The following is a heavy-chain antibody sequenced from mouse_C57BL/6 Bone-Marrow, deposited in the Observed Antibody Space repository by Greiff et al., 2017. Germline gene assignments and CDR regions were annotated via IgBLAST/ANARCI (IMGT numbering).Heavy chain of an antibody. V-gene: IGHV8-8*01. CDR2: IWWDDDN. CDR1: GFSLSTFGLG. D-gene: IGHD2-3*01. Sequence: HVTLKVSGPGILQPSQTLSLTCSFSGFSLSTFGLGVGWIRQPSGKGLEWLAHIWWDDDNYYNPALKSRLTISKDTSKNQVFLQIANVDTADTATYYCARIRADGYYVLWYFDVWGTGTTVTVSS. J-gene: IGHJ1*03. CDR3: ARIRADGYYVLWYFDV.